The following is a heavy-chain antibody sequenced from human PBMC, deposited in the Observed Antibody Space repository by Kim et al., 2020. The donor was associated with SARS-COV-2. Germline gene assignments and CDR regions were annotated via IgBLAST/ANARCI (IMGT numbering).Heavy chain of an antibody. D-gene: IGHD2-21*01. CDR3: ASIRGAYCGGDCYPQYWF. CDR1: GGSFSGYY. Sequence: SETLSLTCAVYGGSFSGYYWSWIRQPPGKGLEWIGEINHSGSTNYNPSLKSRVTISVDTSKNQFSLKLSSVTAADTAVYYCASIRGAYCGGDCYPQYWF. V-gene: IGHV4-34*01. J-gene: IGHJ5*01. CDR2: INHSGST.